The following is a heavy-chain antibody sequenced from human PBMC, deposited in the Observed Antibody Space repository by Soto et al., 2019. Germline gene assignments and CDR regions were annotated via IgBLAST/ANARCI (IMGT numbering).Heavy chain of an antibody. Sequence: QVQLVQSGAEVKKPGASVKVSCKASGYTFTSYYMHWVRQAPGQGLEWMGIINPSGGSTSYAQKCPGSGTXXRXTXXGPVSMELSSLRSGATAVYYCARGAMVREVGEIAYWGQGTLVTVSS. V-gene: IGHV1-46*01. D-gene: IGHD3-10*01. CDR2: INPSGGST. J-gene: IGHJ4*02. CDR1: GYTFTSYY. CDR3: ARGAMVREVGEIAY.